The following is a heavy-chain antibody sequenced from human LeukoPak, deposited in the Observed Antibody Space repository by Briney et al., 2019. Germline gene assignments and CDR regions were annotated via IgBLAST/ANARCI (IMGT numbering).Heavy chain of an antibody. Sequence: SETLSLTCTVSDYSISSGYYWGWIRQPPGKGLEWIGSIYHSGSTYYNPSLKSRVTISVDTSKNQFSLKLSSVTAADTAVYYCARGGSYYSYYFDYWGQGTLVTVSS. J-gene: IGHJ4*02. CDR1: DYSISSGYY. D-gene: IGHD1-26*01. V-gene: IGHV4-38-2*02. CDR3: ARGGSYYSYYFDY. CDR2: IYHSGST.